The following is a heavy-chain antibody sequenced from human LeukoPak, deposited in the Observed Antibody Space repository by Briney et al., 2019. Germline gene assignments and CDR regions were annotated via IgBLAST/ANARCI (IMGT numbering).Heavy chain of an antibody. Sequence: ASVKVPCKASGYTFTSYGISWVRQAPGQGLEWMGWISAYNGNTNYAQKLQGRVTMTTDTSTSTAYMELRSLRSDDTAVYYCARVTIWYYDILTGYSTEYYFDYWGQGTLVTVSS. V-gene: IGHV1-18*01. J-gene: IGHJ4*02. CDR2: ISAYNGNT. D-gene: IGHD3-9*01. CDR3: ARVTIWYYDILTGYSTEYYFDY. CDR1: GYTFTSYG.